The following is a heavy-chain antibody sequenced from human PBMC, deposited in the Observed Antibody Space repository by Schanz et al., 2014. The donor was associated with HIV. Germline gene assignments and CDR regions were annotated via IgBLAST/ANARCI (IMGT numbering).Heavy chain of an antibody. CDR2: MNNDVSSR. J-gene: IGHJ4*02. CDR1: GFSFSDYW. Sequence: EVQLVESGGGLVQPGGSLTLSCAASGFSFSDYWMHWVRQVPGKGLLWVSRMNNDVSSRLYADSVKGQFTISRDNAKNTLYLQMNSLRDEDTAVYYCARRSSDGGYYDNWGQGTLVTVSS. CDR3: ARRSSDGGYYDN. V-gene: IGHV3-74*01. D-gene: IGHD2-15*01.